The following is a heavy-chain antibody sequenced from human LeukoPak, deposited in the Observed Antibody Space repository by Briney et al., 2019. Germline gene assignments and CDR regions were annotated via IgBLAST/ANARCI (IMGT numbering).Heavy chain of an antibody. CDR2: IYASGST. Sequence: PSETLSLTCTVSGGSISNLNYYWSWIRQPAGKGLEWIGRIYASGSTNYNPSLKSRVTISVDRSKNQFSLKLSSVTAADTAVYYCARLNTAMVNRFDYWGQGTLVTVSS. V-gene: IGHV4-61*02. D-gene: IGHD5-18*01. J-gene: IGHJ4*02. CDR3: ARLNTAMVNRFDY. CDR1: GGSISNLNYY.